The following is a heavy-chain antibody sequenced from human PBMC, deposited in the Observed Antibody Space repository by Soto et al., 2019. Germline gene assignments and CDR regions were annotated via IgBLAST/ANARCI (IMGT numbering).Heavy chain of an antibody. CDR3: ARLGVGIAAAGDFDY. D-gene: IGHD6-13*01. CDR2: IYYSGST. CDR1: GGSISSSSYY. Sequence: QLQLQESGPGLVKPSETLSLTCTVSGGSISSSSYYWGWIRQPPGKGLEWIGSIYYSGSTYYNPSLKSRVTISVDTSKTQFSLKLSSVTAADTAVYYCARLGVGIAAAGDFDYWGQGTLVTVSS. J-gene: IGHJ4*02. V-gene: IGHV4-39*01.